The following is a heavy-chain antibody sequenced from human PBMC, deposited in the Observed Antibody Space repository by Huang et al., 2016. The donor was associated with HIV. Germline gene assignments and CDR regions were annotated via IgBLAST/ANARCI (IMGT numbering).Heavy chain of an antibody. V-gene: IGHV4-39*01. D-gene: IGHD5-12*01. CDR3: ARHGYSGYGDVH. J-gene: IGHJ4*02. CDR2: IYYRGSA. Sequence: QLQLQESGPGLVKPSETLSLTCTVSGGSISNSTYHWGWIRQPPGKGLEWIASIYYRGSAYFNPSLKSRGTISVNTSKNRFSLKLSSMTAADTAVYYCARHGYSGYGDVHWGQGTLVTVSS. CDR1: GGSISNSTYH.